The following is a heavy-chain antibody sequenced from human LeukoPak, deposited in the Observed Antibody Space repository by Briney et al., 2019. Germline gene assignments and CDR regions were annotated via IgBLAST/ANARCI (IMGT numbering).Heavy chain of an antibody. Sequence: GGSLRLSCAASGFTFSSYGMHWVRQAPGKGLEWVVVISYDGSNKYYADSVKGRFTISRDNSKNTLYLQMNSLRAEDTAVYYCAKDRDSFWNTAIVTGHYGMDVWGQGTTVTVSS. CDR3: AKDRDSFWNTAIVTGHYGMDV. D-gene: IGHD5-18*01. J-gene: IGHJ6*02. CDR2: ISYDGSNK. V-gene: IGHV3-30*18. CDR1: GFTFSSYG.